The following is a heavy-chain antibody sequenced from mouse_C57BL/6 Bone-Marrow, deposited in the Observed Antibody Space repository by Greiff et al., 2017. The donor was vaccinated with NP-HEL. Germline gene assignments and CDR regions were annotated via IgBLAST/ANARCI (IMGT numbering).Heavy chain of an antibody. Sequence: QVQLQQPGAELVKPGASVKMSCKASGYTFTSYWITWVKQRPGQGLEWIGDIYPGSGCTNYNDKFKSKATLTVDTSSSTAYMQLSSLTSEDSAVYYVASDFDYDWYWYFDVWGTGTAVTVSS. CDR3: ASDFDYDWYWYFDV. CDR1: GYTFTSYW. CDR2: IYPGSGCT. V-gene: IGHV1-55*01. J-gene: IGHJ1*03. D-gene: IGHD2-4*01.